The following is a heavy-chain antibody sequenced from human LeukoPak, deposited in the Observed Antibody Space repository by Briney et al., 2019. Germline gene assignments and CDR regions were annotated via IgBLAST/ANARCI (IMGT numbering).Heavy chain of an antibody. CDR3: ARDGAYSGSPPRYWYFDL. CDR2: INPNSGGT. CDR1: GYTFTGYY. V-gene: IGHV1-2*02. Sequence: KVSCKASGYTFTGYYMHWVRQAPGQGLEWMGWINPNSGGTNYAQKLQGRVTMTTDTSTSTAYMELRSLRSDDTAVYYCARDGAYSGSPPRYWYFDLWGRGTLVTVSS. D-gene: IGHD1-26*01. J-gene: IGHJ2*01.